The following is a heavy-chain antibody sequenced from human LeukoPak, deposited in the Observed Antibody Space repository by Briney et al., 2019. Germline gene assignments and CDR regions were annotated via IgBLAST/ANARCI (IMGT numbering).Heavy chain of an antibody. D-gene: IGHD5-18*01. Sequence: GGSLRLSCAASGFTFSSYAMHWVRQAPGKGLEWVAVISYDGSNKYYADSVKGRFTISRDNSKNTLYLQMNSLRAEDTALYYCARDPAFNVDTAMVTSGGIFDYWGQGTLVTVSS. J-gene: IGHJ4*02. CDR3: ARDPAFNVDTAMVTSGGIFDY. CDR1: GFTFSSYA. V-gene: IGHV3-30*04. CDR2: ISYDGSNK.